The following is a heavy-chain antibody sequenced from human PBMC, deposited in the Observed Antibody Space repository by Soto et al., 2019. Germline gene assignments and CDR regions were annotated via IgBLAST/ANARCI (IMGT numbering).Heavy chain of an antibody. V-gene: IGHV3-48*02. CDR1: GFTFSVYS. CDR3: ARSVEGHFDY. Sequence: GGSLRLSCAASGFTFSVYSMNWIRQAPGKGLQWVSYMTSDMRTIHYADSVKGRFTISRDNAENLVYLQMTSLRDEDTAVYYCARSVEGHFDYWGQGALVTVSS. CDR2: MTSDMRTI. D-gene: IGHD6-19*01. J-gene: IGHJ4*02.